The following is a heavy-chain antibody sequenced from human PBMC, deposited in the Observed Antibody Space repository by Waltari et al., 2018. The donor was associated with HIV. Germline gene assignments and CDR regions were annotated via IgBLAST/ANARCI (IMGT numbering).Heavy chain of an antibody. CDR2: IKRKTDGGTT. CDR1: GFTFSDAW. CDR3: TTRVGRVGVAAPLGSVNWFDP. D-gene: IGHD2-15*01. J-gene: IGHJ5*02. Sequence: EVQLVESGGGLVKPGGSLRLSCAASGFTFSDAWMSWVRQAPGKGMEWVGHIKRKTDGGTTEYAAPVKGRFTISRDDSKNTLYLQMNSLKTEDTAVYYCTTRVGRVGVAAPLGSVNWFDPWGQGTLVSVSS. V-gene: IGHV3-15*01.